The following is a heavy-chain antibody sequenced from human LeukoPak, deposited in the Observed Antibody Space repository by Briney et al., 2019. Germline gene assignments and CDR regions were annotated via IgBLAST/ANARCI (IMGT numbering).Heavy chain of an antibody. V-gene: IGHV1-2*02. J-gene: IGHJ4*02. CDR3: ARGFPYPPYYYGSGSYYNAQMDY. CDR1: GYTFTGYY. Sequence: GASVKVSCKASGYTFTGYYMHWVRQAPGQGLEWMGWINPNSGGTNYAQKFQGRVTMTRDTSISTAYMELSRLRSDDTAVYYCARGFPYPPYYYGSGSYYNAQMDYWGQGTLVTVSS. CDR2: INPNSGGT. D-gene: IGHD3-10*01.